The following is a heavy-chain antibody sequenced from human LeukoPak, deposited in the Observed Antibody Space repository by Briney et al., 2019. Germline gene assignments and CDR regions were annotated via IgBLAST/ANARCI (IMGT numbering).Heavy chain of an antibody. J-gene: IGHJ4*02. CDR1: GGSISSYY. CDR3: ARHEPSGPGIAAAGTPFDY. V-gene: IGHV4-59*08. Sequence: PSETLPLTCTVSGGSISSYYWSWIRQPPGKGLEWIGYIYYSGSTNYNPSLKSRVTISVDTSKNQFSLKLSSVTAADMAVYYCARHEPSGPGIAAAGTPFDYWGQGTLVTVSS. D-gene: IGHD6-13*01. CDR2: IYYSGST.